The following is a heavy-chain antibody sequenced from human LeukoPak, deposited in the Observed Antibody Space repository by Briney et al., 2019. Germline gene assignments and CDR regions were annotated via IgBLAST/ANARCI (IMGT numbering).Heavy chain of an antibody. CDR1: GGSISSGGFY. V-gene: IGHV4-61*02. CDR3: ARSTSFGVVIID. Sequence: SETLSLTCTVSGGSISSGGFYWSWIRQPAGKGLEWIGRIYISGSTNYNPSLQSRVTISVDTSKNQFSLKPRSVTAADTAVYYCARSTSFGVVIIDWGQGTLVTVSS. D-gene: IGHD3-3*01. J-gene: IGHJ4*02. CDR2: IYISGST.